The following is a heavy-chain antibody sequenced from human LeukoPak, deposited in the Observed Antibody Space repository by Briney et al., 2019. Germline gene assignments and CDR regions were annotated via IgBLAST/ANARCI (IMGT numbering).Heavy chain of an antibody. J-gene: IGHJ4*02. CDR3: ARKEGGYGGNSEQFDY. CDR1: GGSISSGGYY. D-gene: IGHD4-23*01. V-gene: IGHV4-61*08. CDR2: IYYSGST. Sequence: NPSQTLSLTCAVSGGSISSGGYYWSWIRQPPGKGLEWIGYIYYSGSTNYNPSLKSRVTISVDTSKNQFSLKLSSVTAADTAVYYCARKEGGYGGNSEQFDYWGQGTLVTVSS.